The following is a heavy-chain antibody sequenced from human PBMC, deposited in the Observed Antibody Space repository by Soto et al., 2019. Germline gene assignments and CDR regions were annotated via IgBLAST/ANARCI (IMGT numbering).Heavy chain of an antibody. CDR1: GGSISSYY. J-gene: IGHJ3*02. V-gene: IGHV4-59*01. CDR2: IYYSGST. D-gene: IGHD1-1*01. CDR3: ARVTTRADI. Sequence: SETLSLTCTVSGGSISSYYWSWIRQPPGKGLEWIGYIYYSGSTNYNPSLKSRVTISVDTSKNQFSLKLSSVTAADTAVYYCARVTTRADIWGQGTMVTVSS.